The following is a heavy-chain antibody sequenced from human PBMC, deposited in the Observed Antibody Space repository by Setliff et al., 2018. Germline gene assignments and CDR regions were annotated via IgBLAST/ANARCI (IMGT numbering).Heavy chain of an antibody. Sequence: SETLSLTCTVSGGSISSYYWSWIRQPPGKGLEWIGYIYYSGSTNYNPSLKSRVTISVDTSKNQFSLKLSSVTAADTAVYYCARLRTGTIDYWGQGTLGTVSS. CDR1: GGSISSYY. CDR3: ARLRTGTIDY. D-gene: IGHD1-7*01. J-gene: IGHJ4*02. V-gene: IGHV4-59*01. CDR2: IYYSGST.